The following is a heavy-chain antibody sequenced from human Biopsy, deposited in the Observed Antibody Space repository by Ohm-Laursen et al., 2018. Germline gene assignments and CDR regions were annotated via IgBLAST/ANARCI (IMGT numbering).Heavy chain of an antibody. V-gene: IGHV3-23*01. J-gene: IGHJ4*02. D-gene: IGHD4-17*01. CDR2: INTSGGST. Sequence: SLRLSCAASGFTFSSYAMTWVRQAPGKGLEWVSVINTSGGSTHYAVSVKGRFTISRDNSKNTLYLRMNSPRAEDTAVYYCAKPADSYGSEFYFDYWGQGTLVTVSS. CDR1: GFTFSSYA. CDR3: AKPADSYGSEFYFDY.